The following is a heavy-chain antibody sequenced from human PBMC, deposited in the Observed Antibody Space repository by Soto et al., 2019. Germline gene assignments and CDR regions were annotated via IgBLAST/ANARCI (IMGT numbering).Heavy chain of an antibody. V-gene: IGHV4-59*01. Sequence: PSETLSLTCSVSGGSIRGSYCSWIRQPPEKGLEWTTSISYTGSATHNPSLKSRVSVSVDTTENQCSLKLTSVTAADTATYYCATGGGWLQNSNLRGLYFDYWGQGALVTVSS. CDR1: GGSIRGSY. J-gene: IGHJ4*02. D-gene: IGHD6-19*01. CDR3: ATGGGWLQNSNLRGLYFDY. CDR2: ISYTGSA.